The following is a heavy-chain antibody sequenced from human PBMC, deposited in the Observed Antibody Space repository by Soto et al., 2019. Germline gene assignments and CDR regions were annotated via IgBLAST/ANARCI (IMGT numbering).Heavy chain of an antibody. CDR3: ARALAVAGSGPDY. J-gene: IGHJ4*02. V-gene: IGHV3-30-3*01. CDR2: ISYDGSNK. CDR1: GFTFSSYA. Sequence: PGGSLRLSCTVSGFTFSSYAMHWVRQAPGRGLEWVADISYDGSNKYYADSVKGRFTISRDNSKNTLSLQMNSLRTDDTAVYYCARALAVAGSGPDYWGQGTLVTVSS. D-gene: IGHD6-19*01.